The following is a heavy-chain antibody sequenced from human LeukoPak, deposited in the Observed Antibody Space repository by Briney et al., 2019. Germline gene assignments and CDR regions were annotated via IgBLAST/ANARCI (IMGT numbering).Heavy chain of an antibody. CDR2: ISSSGSYI. J-gene: IGHJ3*02. D-gene: IGHD3-16*01. CDR3: ARDLLGIALHAFDI. CDR1: GFTFISYS. Sequence: PGGSLRLSCAASGFTFISYSMNWVRQAPGKGLEWVSSISSSGSYIYYVDSVKGRFTISRDNAKNSLYLQMNSLRAEDTAVYYCARDLLGIALHAFDIWGQGTMVTVSS. V-gene: IGHV3-21*01.